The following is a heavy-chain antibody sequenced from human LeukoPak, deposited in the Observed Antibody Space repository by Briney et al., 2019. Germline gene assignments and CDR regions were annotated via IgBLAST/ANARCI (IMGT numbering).Heavy chain of an antibody. CDR1: GFTFGSYA. J-gene: IGHJ4*02. CDR2: VSPIGGRT. Sequence: GGSLRLSCGASGFTFGSYAMSWVRQSPGRGLEWVAGVSPIGGRTLYADSVEGRFTISRDNSNDIVYLQLSSLRAEDSALYYCAKVRGVYCSSPACYYYDSWGQGTPVTVSS. D-gene: IGHD2-2*01. V-gene: IGHV3-23*01. CDR3: AKVRGVYCSSPACYYYDS.